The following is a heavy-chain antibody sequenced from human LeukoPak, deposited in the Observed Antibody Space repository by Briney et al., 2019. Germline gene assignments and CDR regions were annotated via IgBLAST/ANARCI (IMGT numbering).Heavy chain of an antibody. CDR2: IYYSRTT. CDR3: ARHVGTYFDY. CDR1: GGFISSYY. V-gene: IGHV4-59*01. D-gene: IGHD3-10*01. J-gene: IGHJ4*02. Sequence: PSETLSLTCTVSGGFISSYYWSWIREPPGKGLEWIGYIYYSRTTEYDPSLKSRVTISADTSKNQFSLKLNSVTAADTAVYYCARHVGTYFDYWGQGTLVTVSS.